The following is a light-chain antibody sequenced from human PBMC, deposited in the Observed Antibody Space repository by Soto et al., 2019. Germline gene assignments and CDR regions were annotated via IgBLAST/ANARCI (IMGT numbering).Light chain of an antibody. Sequence: SYELTQPPSVAVSPGQTASITCSGDKLGDKYACWYQQKPGQSPVLVIYQDIKRPSGIPERFSGSNSGNTATLTISGTQAMDEADYYCQAWDSRTYVFGTGTKLTVL. CDR1: KLGDKY. J-gene: IGLJ1*01. CDR2: QDI. CDR3: QAWDSRTYV. V-gene: IGLV3-1*01.